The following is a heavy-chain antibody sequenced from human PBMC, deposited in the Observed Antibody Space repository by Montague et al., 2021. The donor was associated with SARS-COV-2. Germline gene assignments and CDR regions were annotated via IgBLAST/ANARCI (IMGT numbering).Heavy chain of an antibody. V-gene: IGHV4-59*01. CDR2: ISYSGGA. D-gene: IGHD2-2*01. CDR1: GGSISSYY. J-gene: IGHJ6*02. CDR3: ANFRRTQLLFGTLYYGMDV. Sequence: SETLSLTCTVSGGSISSYYWSWIRQPQGRGLEWIGYISYSGGANYNPQVKSRVTISVATSKNNCNLRLSSVTAADTAVYYCANFRRTQLLFGTLYYGMDVWGQGTTVTVSS.